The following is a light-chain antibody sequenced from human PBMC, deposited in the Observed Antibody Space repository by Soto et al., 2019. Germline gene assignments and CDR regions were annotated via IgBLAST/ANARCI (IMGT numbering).Light chain of an antibody. Sequence: EIVLTQSPGTLSLSAGERATLSCRASQSISSNYLAWYQQKPGQAPRLLIFGASYRATGTPDRFSGSGSGTAFTLTLSRLEPDDFAVYYCQQYGRSPPEFTFGPGTKVDIK. CDR2: GAS. CDR1: QSISSNY. CDR3: QQYGRSPPEFT. V-gene: IGKV3-20*01. J-gene: IGKJ3*01.